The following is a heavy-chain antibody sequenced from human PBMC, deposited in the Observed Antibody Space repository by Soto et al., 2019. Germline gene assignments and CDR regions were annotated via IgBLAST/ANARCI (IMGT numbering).Heavy chain of an antibody. J-gene: IGHJ4*02. D-gene: IGHD6-19*01. CDR2: ISGSGGST. CDR3: ARRSSGWYFDY. CDR1: GFTFSNYA. Sequence: EVQLLESGGGLVQPGGSLRLSCAAPGFTFSNYAMKWVRQAPGKGLEWVSVISGSGGSTYYADSVKGRFTISRDNSKNTLYLQMNSLSGEDTAVYYGARRSSGWYFDYWGQGTLVPVSS. V-gene: IGHV3-23*01.